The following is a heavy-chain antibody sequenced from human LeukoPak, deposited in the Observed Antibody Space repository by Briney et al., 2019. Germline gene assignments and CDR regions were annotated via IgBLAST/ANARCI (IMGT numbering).Heavy chain of an antibody. CDR3: ARDRWWCYYDSSGPKNYYYYYGMVV. Sequence: ASVKVSCKASGGTFSSYAISWVRQAPGQGLEWMGGIVPIFGTANYAQKFQGRVTITADESTSTAYMELSSLRSEDTAVYYCARDRWWCYYDSSGPKNYYYYYGMVVWGQGTTVTVSS. D-gene: IGHD3-22*01. CDR2: IVPIFGTA. V-gene: IGHV1-69*13. CDR1: GGTFSSYA. J-gene: IGHJ6*02.